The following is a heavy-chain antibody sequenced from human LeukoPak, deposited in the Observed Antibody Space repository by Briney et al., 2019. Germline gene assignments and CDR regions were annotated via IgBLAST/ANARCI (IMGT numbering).Heavy chain of an antibody. CDR3: ARVTRWAGLDF. J-gene: IGHJ4*02. Sequence: PAHTLSLTCNGSGGSLSSGEKYGSWIPQPPGKGREGIGYLYYSGSTYYNPSLKSRLTSPVDTSENQFSLHLTSVTAPDTAVYFCARVTRWAGLDFWGQGTLVTVSS. CDR2: LYYSGST. CDR1: GGSLSSGEKY. V-gene: IGHV4-30-4*01. D-gene: IGHD2-21*02.